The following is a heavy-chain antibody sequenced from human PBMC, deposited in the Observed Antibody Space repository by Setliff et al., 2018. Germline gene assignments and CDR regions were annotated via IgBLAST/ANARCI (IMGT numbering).Heavy chain of an antibody. D-gene: IGHD3-22*01. Sequence: SETLSLTCAVSGYSISSDSYWGWIRQPPGKGLEWIASIYHTGSTYYSPSLKSRVTMSVDTSKNQFSLKLSSVTAADTAVYYCAGDSSGYKPFDYWGQGTLVTVSS. CDR1: GYSISSDSY. CDR2: IYHTGST. V-gene: IGHV4-38-2*01. CDR3: AGDSSGYKPFDY. J-gene: IGHJ4*02.